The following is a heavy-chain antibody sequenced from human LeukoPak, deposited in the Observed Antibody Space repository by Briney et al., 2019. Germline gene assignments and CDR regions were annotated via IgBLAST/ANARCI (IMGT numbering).Heavy chain of an antibody. CDR2: IRSKAYGGTT. CDR1: GFTFGDYA. D-gene: IGHD6-13*01. J-gene: IGHJ6*03. CDR3: TRDSSSWPYHYYYMDV. V-gene: IGHV3-49*03. Sequence: GGSLRLSCTASGFTFGDYAMSWFRQAPGKGLEWVGFIRSKAYGGTTEYAASVKGRFTISRDDSKSIAHLQMNSLKTEDTAVYYCTRDSSSWPYHYYYMDVWGKGTTVTVSS.